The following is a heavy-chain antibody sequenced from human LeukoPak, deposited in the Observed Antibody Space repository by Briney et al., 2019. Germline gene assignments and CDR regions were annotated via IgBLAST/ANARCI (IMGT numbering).Heavy chain of an antibody. D-gene: IGHD3-22*01. V-gene: IGHV3-23*01. J-gene: IGHJ3*02. CDR2: ISGSGGTT. Sequence: PGGSLRLSCAASGFTFSSYAMSWVRQAPGKGLEWVSAISGSGGTTYYADPGKGRFTISRDNAKRTLYLQMNSLRVEDTAVYYCAKVWVESSGYPVKAFDIWGHGTMVTVSS. CDR3: AKVWVESSGYPVKAFDI. CDR1: GFTFSSYA.